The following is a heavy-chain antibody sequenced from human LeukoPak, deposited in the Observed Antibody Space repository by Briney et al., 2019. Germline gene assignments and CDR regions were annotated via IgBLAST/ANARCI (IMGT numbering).Heavy chain of an antibody. CDR2: IKQDGSET. Sequence: GGSLRLSCAASGFTFNYYWMSWVRQAPGKGLEWVANIKQDGSETYYVDSVKGRFTISRDNSKNTLYLQMGSLRAEDMAVYYCAIDRDGYNALDYWGQGTLVTVSS. J-gene: IGHJ4*02. V-gene: IGHV3-7*01. D-gene: IGHD5-24*01. CDR3: AIDRDGYNALDY. CDR1: GFTFNYYW.